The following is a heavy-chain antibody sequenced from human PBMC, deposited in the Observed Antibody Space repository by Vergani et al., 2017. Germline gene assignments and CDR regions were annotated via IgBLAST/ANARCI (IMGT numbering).Heavy chain of an antibody. V-gene: IGHV4-59*01. Sequence: QVQLQELGPGLVKPSETLSLTCTVSGGSISSYYWSWIRQPPGKGLEWIGYIYYSGSTNYNPSLKSRVTISVDTSKNQFSLKLSSVTAADTAVYYCARAPALDYWGQGTLVTVSS. D-gene: IGHD2-2*01. J-gene: IGHJ4*02. CDR2: IYYSGST. CDR1: GGSISSYY. CDR3: ARAPALDY.